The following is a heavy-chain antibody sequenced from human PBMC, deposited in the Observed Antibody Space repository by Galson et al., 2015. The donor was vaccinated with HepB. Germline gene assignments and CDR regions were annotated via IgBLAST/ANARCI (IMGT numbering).Heavy chain of an antibody. V-gene: IGHV1-8*01. J-gene: IGHJ1*01. CDR1: GYTFTSYD. D-gene: IGHD1-26*01. CDR3: ARAVRNQLLSEY. CDR2: MNPKSTNT. Sequence: SVKVSCKASGYTFTSYDVTWVRQAPGQGLEWMGWMNPKSTNTGYARKFQGRVTMTGDTSMDTAYMELSSLTSEDTAVYYCARAVRNQLLSEYWGQGTLLTVSS.